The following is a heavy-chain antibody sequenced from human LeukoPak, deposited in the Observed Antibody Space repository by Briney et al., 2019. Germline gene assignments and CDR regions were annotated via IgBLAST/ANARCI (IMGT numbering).Heavy chain of an antibody. CDR1: GFTFSSYA. V-gene: IGHV3-23*01. D-gene: IGHD2-15*01. J-gene: IGHJ6*02. CDR3: AKNLYCGGGSCYPSALGMDV. CDR2: ISGSGGST. Sequence: GFLRLSCAASGFTFSSYAMSWVRQAPGKGLEWVSAISGSGGSTYYADSVKGRFTTSRDNSKNTLYLQMNSLRAEDTAVYYCAKNLYCGGGSCYPSALGMDVWGQGTTVTVSS.